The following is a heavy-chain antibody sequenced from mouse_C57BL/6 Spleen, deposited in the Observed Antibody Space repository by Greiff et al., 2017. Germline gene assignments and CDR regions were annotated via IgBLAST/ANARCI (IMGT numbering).Heavy chain of an antibody. CDR2: INPSSGYT. D-gene: IGHD1-1*01. V-gene: IGHV1-7*01. CDR1: GYTFTSYW. J-gene: IGHJ2*01. CDR3: ASTFITTVVDGFDY. Sequence: QVHVKQSGAELAKPGASVKLSCKASGYTFTSYWMHWVKQRPGQGLEWIGYINPSSGYTKYNQKFKDKATLTADKSSSTAYMQLSSLTYEDSAVYYCASTFITTVVDGFDYWGQGTTLTVSS.